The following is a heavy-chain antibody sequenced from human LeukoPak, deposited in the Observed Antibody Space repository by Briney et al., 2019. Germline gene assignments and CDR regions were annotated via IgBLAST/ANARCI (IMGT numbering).Heavy chain of an antibody. CDR2: MSYSGRT. CDR1: GGSISSYY. D-gene: IGHD3-16*02. V-gene: IGHV4-39*07. Sequence: SETLSLTCTVSGGSISSYYWGWIRQPPGKGLEWIGSMSYSGRTYYNPSLKTRVTVSLDTSKNQFSLNLISVTAADTAVYYCARDAYYDYVWGSYRYTENTFDYWGQGTLVTVSS. CDR3: ARDAYYDYVWGSYRYTENTFDY. J-gene: IGHJ4*02.